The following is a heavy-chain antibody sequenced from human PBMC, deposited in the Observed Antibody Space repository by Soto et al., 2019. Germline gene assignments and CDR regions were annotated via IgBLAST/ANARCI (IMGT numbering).Heavy chain of an antibody. CDR2: ISSSSRTI. CDR1: GITFSSYS. CDR3: ARDGFQH. Sequence: EVQLVESGGGLVQPGGSLRLSCVDSGITFSSYSMNWGRRAPGKGLEWVSYISSSSRTIYYADSVKGRFTISRDNAKKSLYLQMNSPRAEDTAVHYCARDGFQHWGQGTLVTVSS. J-gene: IGHJ1*01. V-gene: IGHV3-48*01.